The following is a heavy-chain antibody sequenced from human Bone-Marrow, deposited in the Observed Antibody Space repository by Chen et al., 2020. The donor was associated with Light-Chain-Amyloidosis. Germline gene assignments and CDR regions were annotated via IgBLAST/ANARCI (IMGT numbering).Heavy chain of an antibody. CDR3: SGSGHQQSQCYPVPFDP. V-gene: IGHV4-59*01. D-gene: IGHD6-19*01. CDR2: VYYSGST. J-gene: IGHJ5*02. CDR1: GGSITSYY. Sequence: QVQLRESGPGLVKPSETLSLTCSVSGGSITSYYWSWIRQPPGKGLEWIGYVYYSGSTKYNPSHKGGVNISIDTAKNQSSLRLTSVSATDTGVYYCSGSGHQQSQCYPVPFDPWGQGTLVTVPS.